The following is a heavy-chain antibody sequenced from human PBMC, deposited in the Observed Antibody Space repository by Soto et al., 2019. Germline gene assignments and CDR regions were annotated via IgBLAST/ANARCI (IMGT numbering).Heavy chain of an antibody. D-gene: IGHD2-15*01. CDR2: IIPIFGTA. CDR1: GGTFSSYA. V-gene: IGHV1-69*13. Sequence: ASVKVSCKASGGTFSSYAISWVRQAPGQGLEWMGGIIPIFGTANYAQKFQGRVTITADESTSTAYMELSSLRSEDTAVYYCASRSRVAAMFGYYYYGMDVWGQGTLVTVSS. J-gene: IGHJ6*02. CDR3: ASRSRVAAMFGYYYYGMDV.